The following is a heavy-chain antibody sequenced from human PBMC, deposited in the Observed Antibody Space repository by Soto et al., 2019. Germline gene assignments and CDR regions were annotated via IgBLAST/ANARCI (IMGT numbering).Heavy chain of an antibody. CDR2: IYHSGST. J-gene: IGHJ6*02. CDR1: SGSISSSNW. D-gene: IGHD3-10*01. CDR3: ARDRSLLSRYGMDV. Sequence: PSETLSLTCAVSSGSISSSNWWSWVRQPPGKGLEWIGEIYHSGSTNYNPSLKSRVTISVDTSKNQFSLKLSSVTAADTAVYYCARDRSLLSRYGMDVWGQGTTVTVSS. V-gene: IGHV4-4*02.